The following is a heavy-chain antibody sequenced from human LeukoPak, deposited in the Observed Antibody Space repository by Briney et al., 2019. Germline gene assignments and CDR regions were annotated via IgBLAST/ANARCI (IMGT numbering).Heavy chain of an antibody. V-gene: IGHV1-8*02. CDR1: GYTFTGYY. D-gene: IGHD2-8*01. Sequence: ASVKVSCKASGYTFTGYYMHWVRQAPGQGLDWMGWMNPNSGSTGYAQKFRGRVTMTRDTSMSTAYMDLSSLTSEHTPAYYCARGGEGVSGWFDPWGQGTLVTVSS. CDR2: MNPNSGST. CDR3: ARGGEGVSGWFDP. J-gene: IGHJ5*02.